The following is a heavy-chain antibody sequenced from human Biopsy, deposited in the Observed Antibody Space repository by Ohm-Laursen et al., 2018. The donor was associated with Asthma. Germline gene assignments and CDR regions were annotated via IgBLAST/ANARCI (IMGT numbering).Heavy chain of an antibody. CDR1: GGSISSGGYS. J-gene: IGHJ4*02. D-gene: IGHD5-24*01. Sequence: TLSLTCSVSGGSISSGGYSWSWIRRPPGKGLEWIGYIYHSGSTYYNPSLKSRVTISVDRSKNQFSLKLSSVTAADTAVYYCARVKDGYNFDYWGQGTLVTVSS. V-gene: IGHV4-30-2*01. CDR3: ARVKDGYNFDY. CDR2: IYHSGST.